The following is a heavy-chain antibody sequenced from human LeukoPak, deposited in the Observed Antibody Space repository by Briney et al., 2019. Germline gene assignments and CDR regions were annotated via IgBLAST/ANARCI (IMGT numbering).Heavy chain of an antibody. V-gene: IGHV3-23*01. J-gene: IGHJ4*02. CDR1: GFTFSNYG. CDR3: AKVDYDIGFDY. Sequence: GGSLRLSCAASGFTFSNYGMNWVRQAPGKGLEWVSAIGGSGGSTYYADSVKGRFTISRDNSKNTLYLQMNSLRAEDTAVYYCAKVDYDIGFDYSGQGTLVTVSS. D-gene: IGHD3-22*01. CDR2: IGGSGGST.